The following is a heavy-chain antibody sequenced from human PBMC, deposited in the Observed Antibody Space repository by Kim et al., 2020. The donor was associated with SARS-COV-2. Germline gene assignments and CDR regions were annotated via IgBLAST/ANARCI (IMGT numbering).Heavy chain of an antibody. CDR2: INTNTGNS. CDR3: ARDSITLFGVINYYYYMDV. CDR1: GYTFTSYA. V-gene: IGHV7-4-1*02. D-gene: IGHD3-3*01. Sequence: ASVKVSCKASGYTFTSYAMNWVRQAPGQGLEWMGWINTNTGNSTYAQGFTGRFVFSLDTSVSTAYLQISSLKAEDTAVYYCARDSITLFGVINYYYYMDVWGKGTTVTVSS. J-gene: IGHJ6*03.